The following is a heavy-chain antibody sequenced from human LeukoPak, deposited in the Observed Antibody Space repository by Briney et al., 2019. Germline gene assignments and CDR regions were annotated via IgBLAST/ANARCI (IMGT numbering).Heavy chain of an antibody. J-gene: IGHJ6*03. CDR1: GYTFSDFY. Sequence: ASVKVSCKASGYTFSDFYMQWVRQAPGQGLEWMGWISAYNGNTNYAQKLQGRVTMTTDTSTSTAYMELRSLRSDDTAVYYCARGYCSGGSCFTGYYYMDVWGKGTTVTVSS. CDR3: ARGYCSGGSCFTGYYYMDV. V-gene: IGHV1-18*01. CDR2: ISAYNGNT. D-gene: IGHD2-15*01.